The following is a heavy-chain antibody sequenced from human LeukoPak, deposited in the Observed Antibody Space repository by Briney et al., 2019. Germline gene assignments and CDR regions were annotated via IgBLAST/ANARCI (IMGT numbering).Heavy chain of an antibody. V-gene: IGHV1-18*01. CDR2: ISAYNGNP. J-gene: IGHJ4*02. CDR3: ARVGGGSYYSSDY. Sequence: ASVKVSCKASGYTFTSYGISWVRQPPAQGHESRGWISAYNGNPNYAQKLQGRVTMTTDTSTSTAYMELRSLRSDDTAVYYCARVGGGSYYSSDYWGQGTLVTVSS. CDR1: GYTFTSYG. D-gene: IGHD1-26*01.